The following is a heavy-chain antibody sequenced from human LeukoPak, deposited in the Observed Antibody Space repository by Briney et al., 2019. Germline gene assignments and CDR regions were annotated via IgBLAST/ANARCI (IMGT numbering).Heavy chain of an antibody. CDR1: GGSFSDYY. V-gene: IGHV4-34*01. CDR3: AKTPTALVRGGYYFDS. J-gene: IGHJ4*02. CDR2: INHSGST. Sequence: PSETLSLTCAVYGGSFSDYYWNWIRQPPGKGLEWIGEINHSGSTNYNPSLKTRVTISVDTSKNQLSLKLNSVTAADTAVYFCAKTPTALVRGGYYFDSWGQGTLVTVSS. D-gene: IGHD6-6*01.